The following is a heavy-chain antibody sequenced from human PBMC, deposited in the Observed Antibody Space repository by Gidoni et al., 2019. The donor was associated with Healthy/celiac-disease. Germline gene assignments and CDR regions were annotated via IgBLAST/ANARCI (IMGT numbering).Heavy chain of an antibody. CDR2: IYTSGST. Sequence: QVQLQESGPGLVKPSQTLSLTCTVSGGSISSGSYYWSWIRQPAGKGLEWIGRIYTSGSTNYNPSLKSRVTISVDTSKNQFSLKLSSVTAADTAVYYCARGLLGRELPDWFDPWGQGTLVTVSS. CDR3: ARGLLGRELPDWFDP. V-gene: IGHV4-61*02. D-gene: IGHD1-7*01. CDR1: GGSISSGSYY. J-gene: IGHJ5*02.